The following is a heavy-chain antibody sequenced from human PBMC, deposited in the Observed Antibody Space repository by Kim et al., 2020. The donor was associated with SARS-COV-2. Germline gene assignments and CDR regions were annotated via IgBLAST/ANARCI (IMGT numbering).Heavy chain of an antibody. V-gene: IGHV3-23*01. CDR3: AKAGKHNYYGSGSRPDY. CDR1: GFTFSSYA. CDR2: ISGSGGST. D-gene: IGHD3-10*01. Sequence: GGSLRLSCAASGFTFSSYAMSWVRQAPGKGLEWVSAISGSGGSTYYADSVKGRFTISRDNSKNTLYLQMNSLRAEDTAVYYCAKAGKHNYYGSGSRPDYWGQGTLVTVSS. J-gene: IGHJ4*02.